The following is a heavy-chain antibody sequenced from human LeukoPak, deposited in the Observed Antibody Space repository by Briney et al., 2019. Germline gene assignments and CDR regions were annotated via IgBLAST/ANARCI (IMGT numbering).Heavy chain of an antibody. J-gene: IGHJ4*02. D-gene: IGHD6-19*01. CDR1: GGSINTYY. Sequence: NPSETLSLTCTVSGGSINTYYWSWIRQPPGKGLEWIGYIYYSGSTNYNPSLKSRVTISVDTSKNQFSLKLSSVTAADTAVYYCASYSSGWYYFDYWGQGTLVTVSS. CDR2: IYYSGST. V-gene: IGHV4-59*08. CDR3: ASYSSGWYYFDY.